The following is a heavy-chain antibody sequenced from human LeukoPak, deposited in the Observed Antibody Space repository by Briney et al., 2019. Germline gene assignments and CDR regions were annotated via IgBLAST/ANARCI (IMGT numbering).Heavy chain of an antibody. CDR1: GFTFSDYY. Sequence: GGFLRLSCAASGFTFSDYYMSWIRQAPGKGLEWVSYISSSGSTIYYADSVKGRFTISRDNAKNSLYLQMNSLRAEDTAVYYCARSPRGYCTNGVCYTYYYYMDVWGKGTTVTVSS. D-gene: IGHD2-8*01. J-gene: IGHJ6*03. CDR2: ISSSGSTI. V-gene: IGHV3-11*01. CDR3: ARSPRGYCTNGVCYTYYYYMDV.